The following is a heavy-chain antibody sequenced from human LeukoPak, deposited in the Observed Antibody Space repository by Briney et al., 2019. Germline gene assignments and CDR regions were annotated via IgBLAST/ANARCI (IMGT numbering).Heavy chain of an antibody. CDR1: GYSISSGYY. CDR2: IYHSGST. V-gene: IGHV4-38-2*02. D-gene: IGHD3-22*01. CDR3: ARDPGDYYDSSGFFDY. Sequence: SETLSLTCAVSGYSISSGYYWGWIRQPPGKGLEWIGSIYHSGSTYYNPSLKSRVTISVDTSKNQFSLKLSSVTAADTAVYYCARDPGDYYDSSGFFDYWGQGTLVTVSS. J-gene: IGHJ4*02.